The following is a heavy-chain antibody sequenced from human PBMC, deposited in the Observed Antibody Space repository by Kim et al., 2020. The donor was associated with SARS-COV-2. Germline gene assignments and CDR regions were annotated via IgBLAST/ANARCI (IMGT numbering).Heavy chain of an antibody. Sequence: ASVKVSCKASGYTFTSYDINWVRQATGQGLEWMGWMNPNSGNTGYAQKFQGRVTMTRNTSISTAYMELSSLRSEDTAVYYCATRPPNYYYYYGMDVWGQGTTVTVSS. J-gene: IGHJ6*02. CDR1: GYTFTSYD. CDR3: ATRPPNYYYYYGMDV. CDR2: MNPNSGNT. V-gene: IGHV1-8*01.